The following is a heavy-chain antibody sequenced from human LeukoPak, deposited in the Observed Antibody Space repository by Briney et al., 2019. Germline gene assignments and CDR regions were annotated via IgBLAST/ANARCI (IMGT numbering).Heavy chain of an antibody. CDR3: ARDYYDSSGYYH. CDR1: GGTFSSYA. J-gene: IGHJ5*02. CDR2: IIPIFGTA. D-gene: IGHD3-22*01. Sequence: ASVKVSCKASGGTFSSYAISWVRQAPGQGLEWMGGIIPIFGTANYAQKFQGRDTITADESTSTAYMELSSLRSEDTAVYYCARDYYDSSGYYHWGQGTLVTVSS. V-gene: IGHV1-69*13.